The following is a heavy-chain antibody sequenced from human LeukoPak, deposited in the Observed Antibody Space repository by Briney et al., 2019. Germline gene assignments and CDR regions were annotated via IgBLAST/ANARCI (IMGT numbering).Heavy chain of an antibody. CDR1: GFTFSSYW. V-gene: IGHV3-7*01. J-gene: IGHJ4*02. CDR3: AGCRDVYRY. CDR2: IKQDGSEK. Sequence: PGGSLRLSCAASGFTFSSYWMTWVRQAPGKGLEWVANIKQDGSEKYYVDSVKGRFTISRDNAKNSLYLQMNSLRAEDTAVYYWAGCRDVYRYWGQGTLVTVSS. D-gene: IGHD5-24*01.